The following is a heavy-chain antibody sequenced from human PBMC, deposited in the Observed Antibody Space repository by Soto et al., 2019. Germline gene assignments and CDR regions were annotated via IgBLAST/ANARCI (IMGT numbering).Heavy chain of an antibody. CDR1: GFTFNSYL. Sequence: PGWSLRLSCAASGFTFNSYLMHWVRQAPGKGLEWVATISYDVTYKYYADSVKVRFTISRDNSKNTLFLQMNSLRAEDTAVYYCTRLGLTYDSSGYFFDYWGQGTPVTVSS. CDR2: ISYDVTYK. J-gene: IGHJ4*02. V-gene: IGHV3-30-3*01. D-gene: IGHD3-22*01. CDR3: TRLGLTYDSSGYFFDY.